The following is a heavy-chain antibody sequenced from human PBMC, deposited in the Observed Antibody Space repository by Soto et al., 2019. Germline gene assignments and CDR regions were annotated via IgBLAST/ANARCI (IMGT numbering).Heavy chain of an antibody. Sequence: PGESLKISCKGSGYNFAGYWIAWVRQMPGKGLELMGIIYPSDSDTRYRPSFQGQVTISADKSISSAYLQWSSLRASDTAMYYCARGGVSTRTFHYWGQRTPVTVSS. V-gene: IGHV5-51*01. CDR1: GYNFAGYW. J-gene: IGHJ4*02. D-gene: IGHD3-3*01. CDR3: ARGGVSTRTFHY. CDR2: IYPSDSDT.